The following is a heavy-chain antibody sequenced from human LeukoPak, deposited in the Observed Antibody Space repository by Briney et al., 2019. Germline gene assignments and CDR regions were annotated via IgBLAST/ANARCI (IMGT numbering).Heavy chain of an antibody. CDR2: ISSGSSTI. D-gene: IGHD1-26*01. V-gene: IGHV3-48*01. CDR1: GFTFSSYS. Sequence: GGSLRLSCAASGFTFSSYSMNWVRQAPGKGLEWVSYISSGSSTIYYADSVKGRFTISRDNAKNSLYLQMNSLRAEDTAVYYCARGSGGAFDIWGQGTMVTVSS. CDR3: ARGSGGAFDI. J-gene: IGHJ3*02.